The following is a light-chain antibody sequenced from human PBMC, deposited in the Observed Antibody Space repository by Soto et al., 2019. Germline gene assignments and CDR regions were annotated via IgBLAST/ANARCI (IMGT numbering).Light chain of an antibody. CDR3: QQYNKWPQT. J-gene: IGKJ1*01. Sequence: EIVMTQSPATLSVSPGERATLSCRASQSVSSNLAWYQQKPGQAPGLLIYGASKRAIGLPARFSGSGSGTEFTLTITSLQSEDFAVYYCQQYNKWPQTFGQGTKVDIK. V-gene: IGKV3-15*01. CDR2: GAS. CDR1: QSVSSN.